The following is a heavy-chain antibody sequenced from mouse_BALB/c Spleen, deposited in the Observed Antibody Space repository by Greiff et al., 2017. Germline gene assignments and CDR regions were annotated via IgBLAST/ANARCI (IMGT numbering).Heavy chain of an antibody. Sequence: LEESGPELVKPGASVKMSCKASGYTFTSYVMHWVKQKPGQGLEWIGYINPYNDGTKYNEKFKGKATLTSDKSSSTAYMELSSLTSEDSAVYYCARLYYGNGEPFDYWGQGTTLTVSS. V-gene: IGHV1-14*01. D-gene: IGHD2-1*01. CDR3: ARLYYGNGEPFDY. CDR2: INPYNDGT. J-gene: IGHJ2*01. CDR1: GYTFTSYV.